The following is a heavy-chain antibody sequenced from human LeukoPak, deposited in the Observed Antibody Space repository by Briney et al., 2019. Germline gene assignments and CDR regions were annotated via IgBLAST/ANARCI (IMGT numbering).Heavy chain of an antibody. CDR1: GFTFSAYN. V-gene: IGHV3-21*01. CDR2: ITTSSTYM. J-gene: IGHJ6*03. D-gene: IGHD6-19*01. CDR3: ARDPYSGGYGAYYYYMDV. Sequence: PGGSLRLSCAASGFTFSAYNMNWVRRTPGKGLEWVSSITTSSTYMFYADSVRGRFTISRDNAENSLYLQMNSLRDEDTAVYYCARDPYSGGYGAYYYYMDVWGKGTTVTVSS.